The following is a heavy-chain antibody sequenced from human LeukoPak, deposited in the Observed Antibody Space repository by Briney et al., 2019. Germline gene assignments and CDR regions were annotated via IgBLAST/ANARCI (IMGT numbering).Heavy chain of an antibody. CDR3: ARDRPPGYYTRYYYYGMDV. CDR1: LGSISSGGYY. J-gene: IGHJ6*02. CDR2: IYYSGST. D-gene: IGHD3-22*01. Sequence: SQTLSLTCTVSLGSISSGGYYWSWIRQHPGKGLEWIGYIYYSGSTYYNPSLKSRVTISVDTSKNQFSLKLSSVTAADTAVYYCARDRPPGYYTRYYYYGMDVWGQGTTVTVSS. V-gene: IGHV4-31*03.